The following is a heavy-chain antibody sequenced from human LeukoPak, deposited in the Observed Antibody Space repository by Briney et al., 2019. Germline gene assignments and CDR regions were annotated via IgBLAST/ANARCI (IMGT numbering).Heavy chain of an antibody. D-gene: IGHD2-2*01. CDR2: IYTSGST. J-gene: IGHJ4*02. CDR1: GGSISSYY. Sequence: PSETQSLTCTVSGGSISSYYWSWIRQPAGKGLERIGRIYTSGSTNYNPSLKSRVTMSVDTSKNQFSLKLSSVTAADTAVYYCARMSGSTRSRNGYFDYWGQGTLVTVSS. V-gene: IGHV4-4*07. CDR3: ARMSGSTRSRNGYFDY.